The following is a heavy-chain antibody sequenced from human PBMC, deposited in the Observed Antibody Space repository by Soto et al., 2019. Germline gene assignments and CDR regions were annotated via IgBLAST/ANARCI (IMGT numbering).Heavy chain of an antibody. Sequence: QITLKESGPTLVKPTQTLTLTCTFSGFSFTTDGVGVGWIRQPPGKALEWLALIYWDDDKRFSPSLKSRLTITKDASRNQVVLTLTNMDPADTATYYCAHVYWAASGTRYYFDYWGQGTLVTVSS. J-gene: IGHJ4*02. CDR3: AHVYWAASGTRYYFDY. V-gene: IGHV2-5*02. CDR1: GFSFTTDGVG. CDR2: IYWDDDK. D-gene: IGHD1-7*01.